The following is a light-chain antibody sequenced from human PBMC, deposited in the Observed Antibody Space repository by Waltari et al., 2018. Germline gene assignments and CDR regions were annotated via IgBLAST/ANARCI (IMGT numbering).Light chain of an antibody. CDR1: ISNIGSST. Sequence: QSVLTQPPSTSGTPGQRVIISCSGSISNIGSSTVTWYQQLPGKAPKLLIYSDNQRPSGVPDRFSGSKSGTSASLAISGLQSEDEADYFCAAWDDGLLFGGGSKLTVL. CDR2: SDN. J-gene: IGLJ2*01. CDR3: AAWDDGLL. V-gene: IGLV1-44*01.